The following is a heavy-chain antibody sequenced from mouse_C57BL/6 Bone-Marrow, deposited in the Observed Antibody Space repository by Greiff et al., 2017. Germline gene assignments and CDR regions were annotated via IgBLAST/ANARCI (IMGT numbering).Heavy chain of an antibody. CDR2: ISSGGSYT. J-gene: IGHJ1*03. CDR3: ARRGDYYGSSYGWYFDV. CDR1: GFTFSSYG. V-gene: IGHV5-6*02. Sequence: DVKLVESGGDLVKPGGSLKLSCAASGFTFSSYGMSWVRQTPDKRLEWVATISSGGSYTYYPDSVKGRFTISRDNAKNTLYLQMSSLKSEDTAMYYCARRGDYYGSSYGWYFDVWGTGTTVTVSS. D-gene: IGHD1-1*01.